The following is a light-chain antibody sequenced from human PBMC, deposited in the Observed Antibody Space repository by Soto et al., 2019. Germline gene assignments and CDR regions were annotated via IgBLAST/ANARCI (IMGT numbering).Light chain of an antibody. CDR3: HQRSNWPPEVT. Sequence: EIVLTQSPATLSLSPGERATLSCRASQSVSSYLAWYQQKPGQAPRLLIYDASNRATGIPARFSGSGSGTDFTLTISSLEPEDFAVYYCHQRSNWPPEVTFGGGTKVEIK. V-gene: IGKV3-11*01. CDR2: DAS. J-gene: IGKJ4*01. CDR1: QSVSSY.